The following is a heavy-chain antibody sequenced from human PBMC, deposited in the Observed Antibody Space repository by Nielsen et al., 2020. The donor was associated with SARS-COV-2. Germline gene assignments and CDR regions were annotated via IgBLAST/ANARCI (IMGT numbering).Heavy chain of an antibody. CDR2: IYYSGST. CDR3: ARGDHSSSWYSWFDP. V-gene: IGHV4-59*12. J-gene: IGHJ5*02. D-gene: IGHD6-13*01. CDR1: GGSISSYY. Sequence: SETLSLTCTVSGGSISSYYWSWIRQPPGKGLEWIGYIYYSGSTNYNPSLKSRVTISVDTSKNQFSLKLSSVTAADTAVYYCARGDHSSSWYSWFDPWGQGTLVTVSS.